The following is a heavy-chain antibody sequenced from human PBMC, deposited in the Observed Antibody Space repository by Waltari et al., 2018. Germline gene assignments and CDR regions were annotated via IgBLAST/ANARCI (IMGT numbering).Heavy chain of an antibody. CDR2: ISHTGIS. D-gene: IGHD6-25*01. CDR3: AEEGNTTAGLFDS. J-gene: IGHJ4*02. CDR1: GHSVNNDFY. Sequence: QVQLRESGPGLVRSSETLSLTCTVSGHSVNNDFYWAWIRQSPGGGLEWIASISHTGISHYNSSLKSRVSISTDMSTKQFFLTLTHLTAADTAVYYCAEEGNTTAGLFDSWGQGTLVTVSS. V-gene: IGHV4-38-2*02.